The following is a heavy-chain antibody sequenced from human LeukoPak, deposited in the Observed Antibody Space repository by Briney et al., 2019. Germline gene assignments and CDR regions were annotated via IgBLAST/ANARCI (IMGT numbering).Heavy chain of an antibody. J-gene: IGHJ5*02. D-gene: IGHD2-15*01. Sequence: GASVKVSCKASGYTFRRYYIHRLRQAPGPALEWMGIIDPSGGSTSYAQKFQGRVTMTSDTSTRTVYMVLSSLRSEDTAVYYCARGPGTPYENWFDPWGQGTLVTVSS. CDR3: ARGPGTPYENWFDP. V-gene: IGHV1-46*01. CDR2: IDPSGGST. CDR1: GYTFRRYY.